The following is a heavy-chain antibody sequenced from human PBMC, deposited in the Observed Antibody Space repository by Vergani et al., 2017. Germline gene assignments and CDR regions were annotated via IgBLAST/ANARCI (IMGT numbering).Heavy chain of an antibody. CDR3: ARVVYDFWSGYYSPPFY. D-gene: IGHD3-3*01. Sequence: EVQLVESGGGLVKRGGSLRLSCAASGFTFSSYSMNWVRQAPGKGLVWVSSISSSSSYIHYSDSLKGRFTISRDNAKSSLYLQMNSLRAEDTGVYYCARVVYDFWSGYYSPPFYWGQGTLVTVSS. CDR1: GFTFSSYS. CDR2: ISSSSSYI. J-gene: IGHJ4*02. V-gene: IGHV3-21*01.